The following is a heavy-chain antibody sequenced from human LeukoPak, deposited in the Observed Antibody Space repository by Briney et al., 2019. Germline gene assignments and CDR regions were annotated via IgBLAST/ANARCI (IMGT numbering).Heavy chain of an antibody. J-gene: IGHJ5*02. D-gene: IGHD3-10*01. CDR3: ARVGYYYGSLEGFDP. CDR2: IYYSGST. Sequence: PSETLSLTCTVSGGSISSSSYYWGWIRQPPGKGLEWIGSIYYSGSTYYNPSLKSRVTISVDTSKNQFSLKLSSVTAADTAVYYCARVGYYYGSLEGFDPWGQGTLVTVSS. V-gene: IGHV4-39*07. CDR1: GGSISSSSYY.